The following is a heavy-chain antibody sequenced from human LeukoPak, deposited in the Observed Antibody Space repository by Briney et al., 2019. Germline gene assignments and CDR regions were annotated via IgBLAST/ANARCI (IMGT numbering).Heavy chain of an antibody. D-gene: IGHD5-18*01. J-gene: IGHJ4*02. V-gene: IGHV3-30*18. Sequence: GGSLRLSCAVSGFTFSNFAMHWVRQAPGKGLEWVAVISYDGTSKYNPDSVKGRFTISRDNSKNTLYLQMNSLRAEDTAVYYCAKGPLYSYGSQLDYWGQGTLVTVSS. CDR2: ISYDGTSK. CDR3: AKGPLYSYGSQLDY. CDR1: GFTFSNFA.